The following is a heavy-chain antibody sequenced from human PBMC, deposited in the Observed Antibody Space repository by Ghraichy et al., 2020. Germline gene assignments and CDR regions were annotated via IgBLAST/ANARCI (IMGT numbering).Heavy chain of an antibody. D-gene: IGHD3-3*01. J-gene: IGHJ3*01. V-gene: IGHV4-30-2*01. CDR1: GGSISSGGYS. CDR3: ARARRFLTWLSR. CDR2: ISQDENT. Sequence: SLNISCAVSGGSISSGGYSWTWIRQAPGKGLEWIGYISQDENTSYNPSLKNRVTISADKSMNQFSLKLSSVTAADTAIYYCARARRFLTWLSRWGQGTMVTVSS.